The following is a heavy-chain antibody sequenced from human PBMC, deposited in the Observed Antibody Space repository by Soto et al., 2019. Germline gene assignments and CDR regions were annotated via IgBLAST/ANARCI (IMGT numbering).Heavy chain of an antibody. D-gene: IGHD4-17*01. CDR2: IYPSDSDT. V-gene: IGHV5-51*01. Sequence: PGESLKISCKGSGYSFTTYWIAWVRQMPGKGLEWMGIIYPSDSDTRYSPSFQGQVTISVDKSISTAYLQWSSLKASDTAMYFCARHGKVTRNSNYFDYWGQGALVSVSS. J-gene: IGHJ4*02. CDR3: ARHGKVTRNSNYFDY. CDR1: GYSFTTYW.